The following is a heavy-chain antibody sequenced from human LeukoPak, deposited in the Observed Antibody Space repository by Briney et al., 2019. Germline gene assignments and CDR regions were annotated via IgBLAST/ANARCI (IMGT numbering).Heavy chain of an antibody. V-gene: IGHV3-9*01. CDR2: ISWNSGSI. CDR3: AKDYSSGWYRWFDP. D-gene: IGHD6-19*01. J-gene: IGHJ5*02. Sequence: PGRSLRLSCAASGFTFDDYAMHWVRQAPGKGLEWVSGISWNSGSIGYADSVKGRFTISRDNAKNSLYLQMNSLRAEDTALYYCAKDYSSGWYRWFDPWGQGTLVTVSS. CDR1: GFTFDDYA.